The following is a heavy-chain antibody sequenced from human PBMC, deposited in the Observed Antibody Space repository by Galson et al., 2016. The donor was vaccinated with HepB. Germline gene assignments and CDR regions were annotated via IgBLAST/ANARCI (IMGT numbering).Heavy chain of an antibody. Sequence: SVKVSCKASGYSLTNYGINWVRQAPGQGLEWMGWISAYNGNTNYAQKFQGRVTMTTDTSTSTAYMELRSLRSDDTAVYYCAVYGSSWYWGYWGQGTLVTVSS. CDR1: GYSLTNYG. CDR3: AVYGSSWYWGY. J-gene: IGHJ4*02. CDR2: ISAYNGNT. V-gene: IGHV1-18*04. D-gene: IGHD6-13*01.